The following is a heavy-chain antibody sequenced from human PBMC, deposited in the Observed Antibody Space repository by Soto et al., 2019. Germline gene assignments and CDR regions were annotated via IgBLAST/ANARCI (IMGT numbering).Heavy chain of an antibody. Sequence: SGPTLVNPTQTLTLTCTFSGFSLSNSGMRGSWIRQPPGKALEWLARIDWDDDEFYSTSLKTRLTISKDTSKNQVVLTMTNMDPVDTATYYCARTYDYAAFDIWGQGTMVTVSS. V-gene: IGHV2-70*04. CDR1: GFSLSNSGMR. D-gene: IGHD4-17*01. J-gene: IGHJ3*02. CDR2: IDWDDDE. CDR3: ARTYDYAAFDI.